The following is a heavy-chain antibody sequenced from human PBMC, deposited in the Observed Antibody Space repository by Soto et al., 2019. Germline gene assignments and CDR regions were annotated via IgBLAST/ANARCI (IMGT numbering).Heavy chain of an antibody. Sequence: GASVKVSCKASGYTFTSYDINWVRQATGQGLEWMGWMNPNSGTTGYAQKFQGRVTMTRNTSISTAYMELSSLRSEDTAVYYCARGPPDYYYYGMDVWGQGTTVTVSS. V-gene: IGHV1-8*01. J-gene: IGHJ6*02. CDR3: ARGPPDYYYYGMDV. CDR2: MNPNSGTT. CDR1: GYTFTSYD.